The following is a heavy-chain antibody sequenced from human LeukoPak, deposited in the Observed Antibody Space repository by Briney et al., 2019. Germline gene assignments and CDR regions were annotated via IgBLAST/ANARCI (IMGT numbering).Heavy chain of an antibody. CDR3: ATPRAMSTRDFDH. Sequence: PGGSLRLSCAASGFTFSNYDMTWVRQAPGRGLEWDSGISGSGGATYSADSVKGRFTISRDNSKNMLYLQMNSVRAEDTALYYCATPRAMSTRDFDHWGLGTLVTVSS. J-gene: IGHJ4*02. CDR1: GFTFSNYD. D-gene: IGHD1-1*01. V-gene: IGHV3-23*01. CDR2: ISGSGGAT.